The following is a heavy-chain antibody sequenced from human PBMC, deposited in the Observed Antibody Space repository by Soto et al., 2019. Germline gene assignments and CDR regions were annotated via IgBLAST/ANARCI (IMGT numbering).Heavy chain of an antibody. Sequence: SETLSLTCTVSGCSISSYYWSWIRQPPGKGLEWIGYIYYSGSTNYNPSLKSRVTISVDTSNNQFSLKLSSVTVADTAVYYCARVRADCSGGSCYSSYFDYWGQGTPVTVSS. V-gene: IGHV4-59*12. D-gene: IGHD2-15*01. CDR3: ARVRADCSGGSCYSSYFDY. J-gene: IGHJ4*02. CDR2: IYYSGST. CDR1: GCSISSYY.